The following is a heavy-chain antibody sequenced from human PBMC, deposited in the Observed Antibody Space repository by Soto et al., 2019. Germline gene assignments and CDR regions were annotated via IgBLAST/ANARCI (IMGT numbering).Heavy chain of an antibody. V-gene: IGHV4-59*08. CDR1: GASLSPNY. J-gene: IGHJ4*02. CDR3: ARLGAHYQAFDS. CDR2: IYYAGPT. Sequence: QVQLQESGPGLVKPSETLSLSCTVSGASLSPNYWTWIRQSPGKGLEWIGYIYYAGPTTYNPSLKSRVTISLDTSKNEVSLILSSVTAADTAMYFCARLGAHYQAFDSWGQGTLVTVSS. D-gene: IGHD2-2*01.